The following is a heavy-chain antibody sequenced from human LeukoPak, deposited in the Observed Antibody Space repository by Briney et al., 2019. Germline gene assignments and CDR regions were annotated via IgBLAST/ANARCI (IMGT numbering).Heavy chain of an antibody. CDR1: GGSISSYY. V-gene: IGHV4-59*12. CDR2: IYYSGST. Sequence: SETLSLTCTVSGGSISSYYWSWIRQPPGKGLEWIRYIYYSGSTNYNPSLKSRVTMSVDTSKNQFSLKLSSVTAADTAVYYCARSYYYDSSGYLLGAFDIWGQGTMVTVSS. CDR3: ARSYYYDSSGYLLGAFDI. J-gene: IGHJ3*02. D-gene: IGHD3-22*01.